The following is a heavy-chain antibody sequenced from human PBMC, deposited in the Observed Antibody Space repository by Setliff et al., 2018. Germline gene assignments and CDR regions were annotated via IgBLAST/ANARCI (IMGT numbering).Heavy chain of an antibody. D-gene: IGHD2-2*01. CDR1: GYIFTNYW. J-gene: IGHJ5*02. CDR2: IFPADADT. V-gene: IGHV5-51*01. CDR3: AQKHQRASWAFDP. Sequence: GESLKISCKASGYIFTNYWIGWVRQMPGKGLEWMGMIFPADADTRYNPSFKGQVTMSLDRSITTAYLQWDSLKASDTAIYYCAQKHQRASWAFDPWGRGTLVTVSS.